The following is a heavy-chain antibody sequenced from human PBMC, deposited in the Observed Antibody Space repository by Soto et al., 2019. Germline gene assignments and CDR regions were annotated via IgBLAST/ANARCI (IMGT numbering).Heavy chain of an antibody. Sequence: SETLSLTCAVSGGSISSGGYSWSWIRQPPGKGLEWIGYIYHSGSTYYNPSLKSRVTISVDRSKNQFSLRLSSVTAADTAVYYCARDKITGLFDYWGQGTLVTVS. V-gene: IGHV4-30-2*01. J-gene: IGHJ4*02. CDR2: IYHSGST. CDR1: GGSISSGGYS. D-gene: IGHD2-8*02. CDR3: ARDKITGLFDY.